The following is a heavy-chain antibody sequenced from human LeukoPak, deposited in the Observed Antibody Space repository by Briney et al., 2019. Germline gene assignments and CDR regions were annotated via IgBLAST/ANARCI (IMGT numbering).Heavy chain of an antibody. CDR3: ARGGYLGRVIDY. D-gene: IGHD3-16*01. J-gene: IGHJ4*02. V-gene: IGHV3-74*01. Sequence: GGSLRLSCAASGFTFSSHWMHWVRPAPGKGPFWVSLINNDGSTSSYADSVKGRFTISRDNAKNTLYLQMNSLRAEDTAVYYCARGGYLGRVIDYWGQGTLVTVSS. CDR2: INNDGSTS. CDR1: GFTFSSHW.